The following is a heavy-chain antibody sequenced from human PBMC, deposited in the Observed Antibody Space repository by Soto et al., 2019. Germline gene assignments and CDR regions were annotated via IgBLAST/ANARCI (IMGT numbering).Heavy chain of an antibody. CDR2: IYPGDSDT. CDR1: GYSFTSYW. J-gene: IGHJ3*02. D-gene: IGHD2-2*01. V-gene: IGHV5-51*01. Sequence: GESLKISCKCSGYSFTSYWIGWVRQMPGKGLEWMGIIYPGDSDTRYSPSFQGQVTISADKSISTAYLQWSSLKASDTAMYYCARRGFGSSADDAFDIWGQGTMVTVSS. CDR3: ARRGFGSSADDAFDI.